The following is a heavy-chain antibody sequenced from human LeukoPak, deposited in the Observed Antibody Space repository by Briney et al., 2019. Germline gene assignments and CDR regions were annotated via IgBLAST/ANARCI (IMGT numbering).Heavy chain of an antibody. CDR1: RYTFTSYG. J-gene: IGHJ4*02. Sequence: ASVKVSCKDSRYTFTSYGISWVRQAPGQGLEWMGWISAYNGNTNYAQKLQGRVTMTTDTSTSTAYMELRSLRSDDTAVYYCAIQTLGYCSGGSCYNPSPFDYWGQGTLVTVSS. CDR2: ISAYNGNT. D-gene: IGHD2-15*01. CDR3: AIQTLGYCSGGSCYNPSPFDY. V-gene: IGHV1-18*01.